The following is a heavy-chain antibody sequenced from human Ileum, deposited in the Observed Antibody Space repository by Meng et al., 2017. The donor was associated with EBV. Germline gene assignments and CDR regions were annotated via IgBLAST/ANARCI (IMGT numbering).Heavy chain of an antibody. J-gene: IGHJ4*02. CDR2: HSGSP. D-gene: IGHD6-13*01. Sequence: QGRRQGAGPALCKPPQPLPLTFAFSGGSISSGAYHWSWTRHPPGKGLEWIGHSGSPSYNPSLRSSLTISVDPSKTQFSLRLDSATAADTAVYYCAIYAEGAGGKGYWGQGTLVTVSS. CDR1: GGSISSGAYH. CDR3: AIYAEGAGGKGY. V-gene: IGHV4-30-4*01.